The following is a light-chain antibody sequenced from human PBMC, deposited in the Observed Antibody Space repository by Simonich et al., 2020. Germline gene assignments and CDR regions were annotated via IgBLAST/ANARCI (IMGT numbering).Light chain of an antibody. V-gene: IGKV1-9*01. CDR3: QQLNSYSWT. CDR1: QDISNY. CDR2: AAS. J-gene: IGKJ1*01. Sequence: DIQMTQSPSSLSASVGDRVTITCQASQDISNYLNWYQQKPGKAPKLLIYAASTLQSWVPSRFSGSGSGTEFTLTISSLQPEDFATYYCQQLNSYSWTFGQGTKVEIK.